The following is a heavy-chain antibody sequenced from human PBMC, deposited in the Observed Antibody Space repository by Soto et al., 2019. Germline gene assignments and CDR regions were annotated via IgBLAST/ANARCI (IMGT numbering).Heavy chain of an antibody. CDR1: GGTFSSYT. Sequence: QVQLVQSGAEVKKPGSSVKVSCKASGGTFSSYTISWVRQAPGQGLEWMGRIIPILGIANYAQKFQGRVTITADKATSTAYMELSSLRSEDTAVYYCARDHRTGDLGYWGQGTLVTVSS. D-gene: IGHD7-27*01. CDR3: ARDHRTGDLGY. V-gene: IGHV1-69*08. CDR2: IIPILGIA. J-gene: IGHJ4*02.